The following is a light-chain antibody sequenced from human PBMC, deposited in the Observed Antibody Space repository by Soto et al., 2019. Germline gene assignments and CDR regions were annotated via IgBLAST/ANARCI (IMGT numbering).Light chain of an antibody. J-gene: IGKJ5*01. V-gene: IGKV3-20*01. CDR3: QQYGSSST. CDR2: GAS. CDR1: QSVSSSY. Sequence: VLTQSPGTLSLSPWERATLSCRASQSVSSSYLAWYQQKPGQAPRLLIYGASSRPTGIPDRFSGSGSGTDFTLTISRLEPEDFAVYYCQQYGSSSTFGQGTRLEIK.